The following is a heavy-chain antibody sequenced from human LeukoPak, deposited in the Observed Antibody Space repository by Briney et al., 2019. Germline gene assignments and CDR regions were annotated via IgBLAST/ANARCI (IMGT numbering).Heavy chain of an antibody. Sequence: ASAKVSCKTSGYSFNSHHVHWVRQAPGQGLEWMGINFFHDGSTSNTQKFQGRVTMTRDTSTSTVYMELSSLRSKDTAVYYCARDSGNYHYDMDVWGQGTTVIVSS. CDR2: NFFHDGST. CDR1: GYSFNSHH. D-gene: IGHD3-10*01. V-gene: IGHV1-46*02. J-gene: IGHJ6*02. CDR3: ARDSGNYHYDMDV.